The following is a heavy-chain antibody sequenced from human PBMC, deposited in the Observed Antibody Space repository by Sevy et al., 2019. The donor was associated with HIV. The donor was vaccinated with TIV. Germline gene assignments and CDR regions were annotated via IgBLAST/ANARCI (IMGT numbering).Heavy chain of an antibody. CDR3: ARDLGSPDAFDI. D-gene: IGHD1-26*01. CDR1: GFTFSNYE. V-gene: IGHV3-48*03. J-gene: IGHJ3*02. CDR2: ISSSGSSI. Sequence: GGSLRLSCVASGFTFSNYEMNWVRQAPGKGLEWVSYISSSGSSIYYADSVKGRFSISRDNAKNSLFLQVNSLRAEDTAVYYCARDLGSPDAFDIWGQGTIVTVSS.